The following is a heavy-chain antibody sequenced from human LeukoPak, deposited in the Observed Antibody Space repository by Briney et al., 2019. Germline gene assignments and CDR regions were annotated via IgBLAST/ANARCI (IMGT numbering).Heavy chain of an antibody. CDR2: INPNSGGT. V-gene: IGHV1-2*06. CDR1: GYTFTGCY. D-gene: IGHD3-22*01. J-gene: IGHJ4*02. Sequence: ASVKVSCKASGYTFTGCYMHWVRQAPGQGLEWMGRINPNSGGTNYAQKFQGRVTMTRDTSISTAYMELSRLRSDDTAVYYCARGTRSSGYDFDYWGQGTLVTVSS. CDR3: ARGTRSSGYDFDY.